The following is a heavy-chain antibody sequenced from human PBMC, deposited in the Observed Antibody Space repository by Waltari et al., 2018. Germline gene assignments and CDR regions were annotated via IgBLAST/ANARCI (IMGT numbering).Heavy chain of an antibody. CDR2: ITWNGARA. CDR3: ARDPTVVPYYYMDV. Sequence: EVQVVESGGRVVRPGGSLRLACVASGFTFDDYGMSWVRQPPGKGLEWGSSITWNGARAGYADSVKGRVTISRDNAKNSLYLEMNDLRAEDTALYHCARDPTVVPYYYMDVWGKGTTVTVSS. J-gene: IGHJ6*03. D-gene: IGHD2-15*01. CDR1: GFTFDDYG. V-gene: IGHV3-20*01.